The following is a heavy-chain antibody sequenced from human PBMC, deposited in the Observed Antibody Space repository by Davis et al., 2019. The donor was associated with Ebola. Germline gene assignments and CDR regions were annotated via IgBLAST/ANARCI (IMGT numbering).Heavy chain of an antibody. CDR3: ARGNGWELLPLDY. CDR1: GGSISSSSYY. J-gene: IGHJ4*02. Sequence: PGGSLRLSCTVSGGSISSSSYYWGWIRQPPGKGLEWIGSIYYSGSTYYNPSLKSRVTISVDTSKNQFSLKLSPVTAADTAVYYCARGNGWELLPLDYWGQGTLVTVSS. V-gene: IGHV4-39*07. CDR2: IYYSGST. D-gene: IGHD1-26*01.